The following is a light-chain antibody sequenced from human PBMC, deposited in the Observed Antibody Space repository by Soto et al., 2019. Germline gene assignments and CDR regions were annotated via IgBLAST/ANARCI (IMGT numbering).Light chain of an antibody. CDR3: QQYGSSPLT. Sequence: EIVLTQSPGTLSLSPGERATLSCRASQTVTSSYLAWYQQKPGQAPRLLVFGVISRATGMSDRFRGVGSGTSFTLTVSRLEPEDSAVYYCQQYGSSPLTFGGGTKVEI. J-gene: IGKJ4*01. CDR1: QTVTSSY. CDR2: GVI. V-gene: IGKV3-20*01.